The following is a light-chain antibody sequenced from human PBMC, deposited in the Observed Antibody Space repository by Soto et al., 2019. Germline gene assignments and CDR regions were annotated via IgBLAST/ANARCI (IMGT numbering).Light chain of an antibody. J-gene: IGKJ2*01. CDR2: AAS. Sequence: AIQMTQSPSSLSASVGDRVTITCRASQGIRNDLGWYQQKPGKAPKLLIYAASSLQSGVPSRFSGSGSGTDFTLTISSLQPEDFATYYCQQYNGDSGYTFGQGTKLEIK. CDR1: QGIRND. V-gene: IGKV1-6*01. CDR3: QQYNGDSGYT.